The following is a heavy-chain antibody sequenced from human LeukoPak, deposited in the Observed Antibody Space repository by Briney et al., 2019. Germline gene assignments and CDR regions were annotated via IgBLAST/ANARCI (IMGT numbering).Heavy chain of an antibody. CDR3: ARQYCSTTTCYVREFDY. CDR1: GYSFTNYW. CDR2: IYNGDSDT. Sequence: GECPKISCKGSGYSFTNYWVGWVRQMPGKGLEWMGIIYNGDSDTGYNPSFQGQVTISTDRSISAAYLQWSSLQAADTAMYYCARQYCSTTTCYVREFDYWGQGTLVTVSS. J-gene: IGHJ4*02. D-gene: IGHD2-2*01. V-gene: IGHV5-51*01.